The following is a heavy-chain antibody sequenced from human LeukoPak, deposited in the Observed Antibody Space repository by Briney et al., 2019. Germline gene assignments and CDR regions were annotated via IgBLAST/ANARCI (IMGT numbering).Heavy chain of an antibody. CDR1: GFTFSSYA. CDR3: AKPLRGWYDFDY. V-gene: IGHV3-23*01. Sequence: TGGSLRLSCAPSGFTFSSYAISWVRQAPGKGLEWVSAINSGGAGTHYADSVKGRFTISRDNSKNTVYLQMNSLRAEDTAVYYCAKPLRGWYDFDYWGQGTLVTVSS. D-gene: IGHD6-19*01. J-gene: IGHJ4*02. CDR2: INSGGAGT.